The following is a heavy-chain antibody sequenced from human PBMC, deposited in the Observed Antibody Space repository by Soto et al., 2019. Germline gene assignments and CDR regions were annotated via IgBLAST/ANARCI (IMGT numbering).Heavy chain of an antibody. J-gene: IGHJ6*02. V-gene: IGHV3-30*18. CDR1: GFTFSSYG. Sequence: QVQLVESGGGVVQPGRSLRLSCAASGFTFSSYGMHWVRQAPGKGLEWVAVISYDGSNKYYADSVKGRFTISRDNSKNTLYLQMNSRRAEDTAVYYCAKAVNTRVYYYYGMDVWGQGTTVTVSS. CDR2: ISYDGSNK. CDR3: AKAVNTRVYYYYGMDV.